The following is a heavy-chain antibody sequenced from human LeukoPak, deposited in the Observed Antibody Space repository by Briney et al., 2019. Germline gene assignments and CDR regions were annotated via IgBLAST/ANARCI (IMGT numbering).Heavy chain of an antibody. CDR1: VGSISSGGYY. Sequence: SETLSLTCTVSVGSISSGGYYWSWIRQHPGKGLEWIGYIYYSGSTYYNPSLKSRVTISVDTSKNQFSLKLSSVTAADTAVYYCARSHIAVAGAINYWGQGTLVTVSS. D-gene: IGHD6-19*01. V-gene: IGHV4-31*03. CDR2: IYYSGST. J-gene: IGHJ4*02. CDR3: ARSHIAVAGAINY.